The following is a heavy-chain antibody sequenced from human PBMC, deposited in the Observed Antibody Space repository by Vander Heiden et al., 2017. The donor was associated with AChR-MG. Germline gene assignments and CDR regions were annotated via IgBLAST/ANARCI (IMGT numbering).Heavy chain of an antibody. D-gene: IGHD4-4*01. V-gene: IGHV3-23*01. J-gene: IGHJ3*02. CDR3: AKAWRCYINDAFDI. Sequence: EVQLLESGGGLVQPGGSLRLSCVASGFTFSTYAMSWVRQAPGKGLEWVSAISGSGSGSSTHFADSVKGRFTISRDNSKNTLYLQMNSLMAEDTAIYYCAKAWRCYINDAFDIWGQGTMVTVSS. CDR1: GFTFSTYA. CDR2: ISGSGSGSST.